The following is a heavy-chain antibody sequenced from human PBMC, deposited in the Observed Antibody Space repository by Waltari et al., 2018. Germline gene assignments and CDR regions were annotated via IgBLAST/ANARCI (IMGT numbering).Heavy chain of an antibody. D-gene: IGHD6-19*01. Sequence: QVQLVQSGAEVKKPGSSVRVSCKASGGTFSSSPISWVRQAPGQGLEWMGRISPILGIANYEQKFQGRVTITADKATSTAYMELSSLRSEDTAVYYCARAPSSGLPPWDYWGQGTLVTVSS. CDR1: GGTFSSSP. CDR3: ARAPSSGLPPWDY. J-gene: IGHJ4*02. V-gene: IGHV1-69*02. CDR2: ISPILGIA.